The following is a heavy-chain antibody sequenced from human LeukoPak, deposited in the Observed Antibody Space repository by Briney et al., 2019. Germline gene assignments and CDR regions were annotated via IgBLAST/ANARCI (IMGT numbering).Heavy chain of an antibody. CDR3: AKGQFGELLWDYFDY. J-gene: IGHJ4*02. D-gene: IGHD3-10*01. CDR1: GFTFDDYA. V-gene: IGHV3-9*01. Sequence: GGSLRLSCAASGFTFDDYAMHWVRQAPGKGLEWVSGISWNSGSIAYADSVKGRFTISRDNAKNSLYLQMNSLRAEDTALYYCAKGQFGELLWDYFDYWGQGTLVTVSS. CDR2: ISWNSGSI.